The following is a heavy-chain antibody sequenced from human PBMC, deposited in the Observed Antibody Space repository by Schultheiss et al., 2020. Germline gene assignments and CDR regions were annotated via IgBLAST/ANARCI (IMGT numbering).Heavy chain of an antibody. J-gene: IGHJ1*01. CDR1: GFTFSSYS. CDR2: ISSSSSTI. D-gene: IGHD2-15*01. CDR3: ARTSLGYCSAGSCPTVRASQH. V-gene: IGHV3-48*01. Sequence: GGSLRLSCAASGFTFSSYSMNWVRQAPGKGLEWVSYISSSSSTIYYADSVKGRFTISRDNAKNSLYLQMNSLRAEDTAVYYCARTSLGYCSAGSCPTVRASQHWGQGTLVTVSS.